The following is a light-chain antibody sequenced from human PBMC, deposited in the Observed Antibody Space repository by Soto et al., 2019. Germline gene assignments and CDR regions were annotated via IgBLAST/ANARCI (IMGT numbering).Light chain of an antibody. CDR1: SSVVGGYNY. CDR3: CSYAGSYTFI. Sequence: QSVLNQPRSVSGAPGQSVTISCPGNSSVVGGYNYVSWYQQHPGKAPKLMIYDVSKRPSGVPDRFSGSKSGNTASLTISGLQAEDEADYYCCSYAGSYTFIFGTGTTVTVL. J-gene: IGLJ1*01. V-gene: IGLV2-11*01. CDR2: DVS.